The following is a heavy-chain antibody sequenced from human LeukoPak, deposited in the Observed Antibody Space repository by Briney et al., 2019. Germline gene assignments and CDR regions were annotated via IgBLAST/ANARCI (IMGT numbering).Heavy chain of an antibody. CDR3: ARGDSSGWFDY. J-gene: IGHJ4*02. CDR2: IYHSGST. D-gene: IGHD6-19*01. V-gene: IGHV4-4*02. CDR1: GGSISTTNW. Sequence: SETLSLTCAVSGGSISTTNWWSWVRQSPGKGLEWIGEIYHSGSTNYNSSLKSRVTISVDTSKNQFSLKLSSVTAADTAVYYCARGDSSGWFDYWGQGTPVTVSS.